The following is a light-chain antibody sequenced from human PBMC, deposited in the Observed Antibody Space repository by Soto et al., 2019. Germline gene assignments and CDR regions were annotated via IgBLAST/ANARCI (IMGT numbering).Light chain of an antibody. CDR2: YAS. J-gene: IGKJ3*01. V-gene: IGKV3-15*01. CDR3: QHLSNWPPT. CDR1: ESVHRN. Sequence: EMVMTQSPATLSVSPGERVTLSCRASESVHRNLAWYQQKPGQGPSLLIYYASTRATCVPDRFTGSGSGTEVTLTISSLQSEECGVYPCQHLSNWPPTFGPGNKVEIK.